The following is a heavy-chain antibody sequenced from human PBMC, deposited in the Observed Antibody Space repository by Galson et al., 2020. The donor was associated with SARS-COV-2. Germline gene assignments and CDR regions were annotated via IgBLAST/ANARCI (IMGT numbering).Heavy chain of an antibody. CDR2: IYYSGST. D-gene: IGHD2-8*01. J-gene: IGHJ5*02. V-gene: IGHV4-39*07. CDR1: GGSINRSNYY. Sequence: SETLSLTCTVSGGSINRSNYYWGWIRQSTGKGLEWIGSIYYSGSTYSNPSLKSRVTISVDTSKNQFSLKLSSVTAADTAVYYCARDAVLGDSWFDPWGQGTLVTVSS. CDR3: ARDAVLGDSWFDP.